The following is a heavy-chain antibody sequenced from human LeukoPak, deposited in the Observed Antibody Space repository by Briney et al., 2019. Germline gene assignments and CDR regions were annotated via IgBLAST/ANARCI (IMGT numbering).Heavy chain of an antibody. Sequence: PGGSLRLSCAASGFTFRSYSMNWVRQAPGKGLEWVCAIDPSSTYIYYADSVKGRFTISRDNAKNSLYLQMNSLRADDTAVYYCARFAAGGSYYYYMDVWGKGTTVTVSS. J-gene: IGHJ6*03. CDR1: GFTFRSYS. D-gene: IGHD6-25*01. V-gene: IGHV3-21*01. CDR3: ARFAAGGSYYYYMDV. CDR2: IDPSSTYI.